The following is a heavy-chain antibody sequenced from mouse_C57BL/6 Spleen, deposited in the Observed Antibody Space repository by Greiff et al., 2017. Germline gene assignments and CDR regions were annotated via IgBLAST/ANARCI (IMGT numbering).Heavy chain of an antibody. Sequence: EVKLVESGGGLVKPGGSLKLSCAASGFTFSDYGMHWVRQAPEKGLEWVAYISSGSSTIYYADTVKGRFTISRDNAKNTLLLQMTSLSSEDTAMYYCARDDDGVMDYWGQGTSVTVSS. CDR1: GFTFSDYG. D-gene: IGHD2-12*01. CDR2: ISSGSSTI. V-gene: IGHV5-17*01. J-gene: IGHJ4*01. CDR3: ARDDDGVMDY.